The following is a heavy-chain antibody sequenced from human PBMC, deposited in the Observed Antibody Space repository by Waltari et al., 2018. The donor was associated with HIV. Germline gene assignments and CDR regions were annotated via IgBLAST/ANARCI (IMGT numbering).Heavy chain of an antibody. Sequence: QVQLQESGPGLVKPSETLSLTCTVSGGSISSYYWSWIRQPAGKGLEWIGRIYTSGSTNYNPSLKSRVTMSVDTSKNQFSLKLSSVTAADTAVYYCARERVAVDWSYFDYWGQGTLVTVSS. J-gene: IGHJ4*02. CDR2: IYTSGST. CDR1: GGSISSYY. CDR3: ARERVAVDWSYFDY. D-gene: IGHD6-19*01. V-gene: IGHV4-4*07.